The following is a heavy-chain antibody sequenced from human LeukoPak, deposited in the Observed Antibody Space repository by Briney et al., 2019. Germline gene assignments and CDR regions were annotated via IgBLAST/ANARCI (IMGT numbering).Heavy chain of an antibody. CDR3: AKDSFVGYYDSSGYYFHYFDY. CDR2: ISWNSGSI. Sequence: GRSLRLSCAASGFTFDDYAMHWVRQAPGKGLEWVSGISWNSGSIGYADSVKGRFTISRDNAKNSLYLQMNSLRAEDTALYYCAKDSFVGYYDSSGYYFHYFDYWGQGTLVTVSS. J-gene: IGHJ4*02. D-gene: IGHD3-22*01. V-gene: IGHV3-9*01. CDR1: GFTFDDYA.